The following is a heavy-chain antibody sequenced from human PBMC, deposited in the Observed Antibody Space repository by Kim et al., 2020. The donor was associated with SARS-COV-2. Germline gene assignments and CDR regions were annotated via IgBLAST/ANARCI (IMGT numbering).Heavy chain of an antibody. CDR2: IYYSGST. CDR1: GGSISSGGYY. J-gene: IGHJ6*02. V-gene: IGHV4-31*03. D-gene: IGHD4-17*01. Sequence: SETLSLTCTVSGGSISSGGYYWSWIRQHPGKGLEWIGYIYYSGSTYYNPSLKSRVTISVDTSKNQFSLKLSSVTAADTAVYYCARDGGTVTTSGMDVWGQGTTVTVSS. CDR3: ARDGGTVTTSGMDV.